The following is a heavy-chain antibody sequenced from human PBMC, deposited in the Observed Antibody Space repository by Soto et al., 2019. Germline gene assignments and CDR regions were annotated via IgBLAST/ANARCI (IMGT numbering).Heavy chain of an antibody. J-gene: IGHJ4*02. D-gene: IGHD3-10*01. CDR1: GFNLCSYA. CDR2: ISGSGGST. V-gene: IGHV3-23*01. Sequence: GGSLRLSCAASGFNLCSYAMSWVRQAPGKGLEWVSAISGSGGSTYYADSVKGRFTISRDNSKNTLYLQMNSLRAEDTAVYYCAKVVVVPARKVDYYGSGRDYWGQGTLVTVSS. CDR3: AKVVVVPARKVDYYGSGRDY.